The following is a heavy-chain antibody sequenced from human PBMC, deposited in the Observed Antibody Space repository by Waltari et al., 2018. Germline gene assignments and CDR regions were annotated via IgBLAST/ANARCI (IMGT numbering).Heavy chain of an antibody. V-gene: IGHV1-69*06. CDR3: ARGWGPYGVSSSWYIKATDWFDP. CDR2: IIPIFGTA. D-gene: IGHD6-13*01. J-gene: IGHJ5*02. CDR1: GTFSSYA. Sequence: GTFSSYAIRWVRQAPGQGLEWMGRIIPIFGTANYAQKFQGRVTITADKSTSTAYMELSSLRSEDTAVYYCARGWGPYGVSSSWYIKATDWFDPWGQGTLVTVSS.